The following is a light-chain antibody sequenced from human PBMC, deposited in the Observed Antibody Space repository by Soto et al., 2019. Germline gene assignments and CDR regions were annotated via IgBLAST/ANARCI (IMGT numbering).Light chain of an antibody. CDR1: QSISSW. J-gene: IGKJ4*01. V-gene: IGKV1-5*01. CDR3: QQYNRYSLT. Sequence: DIQMTPSPSTLSASVGDRVTITCRASQSISSWLAWYQQKPGKAPKLLIYDASSLESGVPSRFSGSGSDTDFTLTINNLQPDDFATYHCQQYNRYSLTFGGGTKVEIK. CDR2: DAS.